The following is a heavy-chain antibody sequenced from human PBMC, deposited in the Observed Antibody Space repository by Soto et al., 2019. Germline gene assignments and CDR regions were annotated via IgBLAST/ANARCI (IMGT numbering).Heavy chain of an antibody. D-gene: IGHD5-18*01. CDR3: ARVRGGIQVWLAGYYFDY. CDR2: IYHSVST. V-gene: IGHV4-4*02. CDR1: GGSISSSNW. J-gene: IGHJ4*02. Sequence: QVQLQESGPGLVKPSGTLSLTCAVSGGSISSSNWWSWVRQPPGKGLEWIGEIYHSVSTNYNPSLKTRVTISVDKSKTQFSVKLSSVTAADTAVYYCARVRGGIQVWLAGYYFDYWGQGTMVIVSS.